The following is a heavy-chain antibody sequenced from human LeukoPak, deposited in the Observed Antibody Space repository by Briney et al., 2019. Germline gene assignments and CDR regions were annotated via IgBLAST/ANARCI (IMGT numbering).Heavy chain of an antibody. V-gene: IGHV3-21*01. Sequence: GGSLRLSCAASGFTFSSYSMNWVRQAPGKGLEWVSSISTSSSYIYYADSVKGRFTISRDNAKNSLYLQMNSLRAEDTAVYYCARDERSSGWYNFDYWGQGTLVTVSS. D-gene: IGHD6-19*01. CDR1: GFTFSSYS. CDR2: ISTSSSYI. CDR3: ARDERSSGWYNFDY. J-gene: IGHJ4*02.